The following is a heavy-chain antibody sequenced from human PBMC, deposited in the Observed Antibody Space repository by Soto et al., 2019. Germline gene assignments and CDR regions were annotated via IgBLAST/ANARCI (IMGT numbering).Heavy chain of an antibody. CDR2: ISAYNGNT. CDR1: GYTFTSYG. J-gene: IGHJ6*02. CDR3: ARAYSGYDYGYYYYYGMDV. V-gene: IGHV1-18*01. Sequence: QVQLVQSGAEVKKPGASVKVSCKASGYTFTSYGISWVRQAPGQGLEWMGWISAYNGNTNYAQKLQGRVTMTTDTSTSTDYMELRSLRSDDTAVYYCARAYSGYDYGYYYYYGMDVWGQGTTVTVSS. D-gene: IGHD5-12*01.